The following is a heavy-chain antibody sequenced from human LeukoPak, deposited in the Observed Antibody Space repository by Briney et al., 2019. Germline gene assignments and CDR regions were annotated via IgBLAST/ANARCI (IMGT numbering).Heavy chain of an antibody. J-gene: IGHJ4*02. V-gene: IGHV4-59*08. CDR2: IYYSGST. D-gene: IGHD5-24*01. CDR1: GGSISSYY. CDR3: ARSRWLREALDY. Sequence: SETLSLTCTVSGGSISSYYWSWIRQPPGKGLEWIGYIYYSGSTNYNPSLKSRVTISVDTSKNQFSLKLSSVTAADTAVYYCARSRWLREALDYWGQGTLVTVSS.